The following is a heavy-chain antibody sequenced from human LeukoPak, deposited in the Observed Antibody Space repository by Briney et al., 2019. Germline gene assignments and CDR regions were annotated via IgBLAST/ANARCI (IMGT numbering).Heavy chain of an antibody. D-gene: IGHD3-10*01. CDR2: ISGSGGTT. CDR3: AKIARGVISDY. Sequence: GGSLRLSCAASGFTFSDYYMSWIRQAPGKGLEWVSCISGSGGTTYYADSVKGRFTMSRDDSKNTLYLQMNSLRGDDTAVYYCAKIARGVISDYWGQGTLATVSS. CDR1: GFTFSDYY. J-gene: IGHJ4*02. V-gene: IGHV3-23*01.